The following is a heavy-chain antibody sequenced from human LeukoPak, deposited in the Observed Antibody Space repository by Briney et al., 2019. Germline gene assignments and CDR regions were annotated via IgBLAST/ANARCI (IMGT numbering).Heavy chain of an antibody. CDR2: ISSSSYI. D-gene: IGHD3-10*01. Sequence: GGSLRLSCAASGFTFSSYRMNWVRQAPGKGLEWVSSISSSSYIYYADSLQGRFTISRDTAKNPLYLQMNSLRAEDTAVYYCARALHNAAFYIWGQGTMVTVSS. CDR1: GFTFSSYR. J-gene: IGHJ3*02. CDR3: ARALHNAAFYI. V-gene: IGHV3-21*01.